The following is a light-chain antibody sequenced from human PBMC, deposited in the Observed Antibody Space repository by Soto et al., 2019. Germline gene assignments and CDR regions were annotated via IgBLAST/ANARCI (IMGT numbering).Light chain of an antibody. Sequence: EIVLTQSPATLSLSPGERATLSCRASQKVSTYLAWFQQKPGQAPRLLIYDASNRAAGIPARFSGSGSGTDFSLTISSLEPEDFAIYYCQQRSNWPLTFGGGTMVEIK. CDR2: DAS. V-gene: IGKV3-11*01. CDR1: QKVSTY. CDR3: QQRSNWPLT. J-gene: IGKJ4*01.